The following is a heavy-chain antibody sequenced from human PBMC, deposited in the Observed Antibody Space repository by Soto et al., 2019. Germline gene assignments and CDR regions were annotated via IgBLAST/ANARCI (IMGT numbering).Heavy chain of an antibody. Sequence: QVHLVQSGVEVKTPGASVKVSCQASGYTFFTYDIIWVRQTPGQGLEWMGWISTYSGDTKYAQKFQGRVTMTTDTATTTAYLEPRSLRSDGTAVYYCARHHGPTTSENWFDPWGQGTLVTVSS. CDR3: ARHHGPTTSENWFDP. J-gene: IGHJ5*02. V-gene: IGHV1-18*01. D-gene: IGHD5-12*01. CDR2: ISTYSGDT. CDR1: GYTFFTYD.